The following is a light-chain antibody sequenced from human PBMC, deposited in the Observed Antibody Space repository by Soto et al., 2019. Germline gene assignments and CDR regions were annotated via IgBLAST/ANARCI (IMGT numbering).Light chain of an antibody. Sequence: EIVLTQSPGSLSLFPGETAALSCRASQSLYNNYLAWYQEKPGKAPRLLIHGASSRPTGIPDRLSGSGSGTDFTLTITRLEPEDYAVYYCQQYGYPLTFGGGTKVDIK. V-gene: IGKV3-20*01. CDR1: QSLYNNY. J-gene: IGKJ4*01. CDR3: QQYGYPLT. CDR2: GAS.